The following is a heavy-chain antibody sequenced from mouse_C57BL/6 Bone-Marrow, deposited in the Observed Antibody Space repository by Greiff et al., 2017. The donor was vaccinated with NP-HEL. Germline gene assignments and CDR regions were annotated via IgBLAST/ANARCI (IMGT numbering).Heavy chain of an antibody. CDR2: ISDGGSYT. CDR1: GFTFSSYA. J-gene: IGHJ3*01. D-gene: IGHD1-2*01. V-gene: IGHV5-4*01. CDR3: ARDKARFHKGFAY. Sequence: VQLVESGGGLVKPGGSLKLSCAASGFTFSSYAMSWVRQTPEKRLEWVATISDGGSYTYYPDNVKGRFTISRDNAKNNLYLQMSHLKSEDTAMYYCARDKARFHKGFAYWGQGTLVTVSA.